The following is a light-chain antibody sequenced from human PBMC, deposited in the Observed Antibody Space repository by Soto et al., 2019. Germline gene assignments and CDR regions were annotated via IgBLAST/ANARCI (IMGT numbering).Light chain of an antibody. J-gene: IGKJ1*01. Sequence: SKSPSTLPGPHGERATLSCRASQSVSNNYLAWYQQKPGQAPRLLIYVASNRATGIPDRFSGSGSGTDFTLTISRLQPDDFAIYYCQQYNSSGTFGQGTKVDIK. CDR1: QSVSNNY. V-gene: IGKV3-20*01. CDR3: QQYNSSGT. CDR2: VAS.